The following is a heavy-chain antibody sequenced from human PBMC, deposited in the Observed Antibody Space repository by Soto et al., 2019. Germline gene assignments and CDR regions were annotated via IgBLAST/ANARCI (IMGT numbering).Heavy chain of an antibody. CDR1: GFTFSAYS. V-gene: IGHV3-7*03. D-gene: IGHD3-10*01. CDR3: SRENWFQDY. Sequence: GGSLRLSCAASGFTFSAYSMTWVRQAPGKGLEWVANIKKDGSEQYYVDSVKGRFTISRDNAKNSLYLQMNSLRAGDTALYYCSRENWFQDYWGQGAMVTVYS. CDR2: IKKDGSEQ. J-gene: IGHJ4*02.